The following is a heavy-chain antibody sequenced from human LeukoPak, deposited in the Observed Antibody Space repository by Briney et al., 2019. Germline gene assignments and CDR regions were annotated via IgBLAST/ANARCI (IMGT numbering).Heavy chain of an antibody. V-gene: IGHV1-2*02. CDR3: ARVGAVAENWYFDY. J-gene: IGHJ4*02. Sequence: GASVKVSCKASGYTFAGYYMHWLRQAPGQGLEWMGWINPNSGGTNYAQKFQGRVTMTRDTSISTAYMELSRLRSDDTAVYYCARVGAVAENWYFDYWGQGTLVTVSS. D-gene: IGHD6-19*01. CDR2: INPNSGGT. CDR1: GYTFAGYY.